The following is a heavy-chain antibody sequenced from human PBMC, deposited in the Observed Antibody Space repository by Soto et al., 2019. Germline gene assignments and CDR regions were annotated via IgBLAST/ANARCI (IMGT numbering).Heavy chain of an antibody. CDR2: IYHTGST. CDR3: ARELELRLGHGGWFDP. J-gene: IGHJ5*02. V-gene: IGHV4-30-2*01. Sequence: PSETLSLTCSFSGDSSSTSTYSRSWIRQPPGKGLEWIGYIYHTGSTHFNPSLKSRVTISVDRSKNQFSLKLNSVTAADTAVYHCARELELRLGHGGWFDPWGQGTLVTVSS. CDR1: GDSSSTSTYS. D-gene: IGHD1-7*01.